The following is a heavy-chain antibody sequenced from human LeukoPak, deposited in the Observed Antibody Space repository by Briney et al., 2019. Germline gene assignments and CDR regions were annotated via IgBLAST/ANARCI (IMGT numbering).Heavy chain of an antibody. CDR2: INPNSGGT. J-gene: IGHJ4*02. V-gene: IGHV1-2*02. Sequence: ASVKVSCKASGYTFNDYYFHWVRQAPGQGLEWMGRINPNSGGTKYAQKFQGRVTMTRDTSISTVFMEMTRLTIDDTAVYYCARTGPPTTSGWYAFWGQGTLVTVSS. CDR1: GYTFNDYY. D-gene: IGHD6-19*01. CDR3: ARTGPPTTSGWYAF.